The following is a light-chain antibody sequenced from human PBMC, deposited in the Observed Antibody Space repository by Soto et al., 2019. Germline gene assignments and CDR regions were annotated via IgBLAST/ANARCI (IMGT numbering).Light chain of an antibody. CDR2: GVT. Sequence: SVLTQPPSASGSPGQSVTISCTGSSSDVGAYNFVSWYQQHPGRAPKLIISGVTNRPSGVPDRFSGSKSGNTASLTVSGLQAVDEADYYCSSYAGSSDIVFGTGTKVTV. J-gene: IGLJ1*01. V-gene: IGLV2-8*01. CDR3: SSYAGSSDIV. CDR1: SSDVGAYNF.